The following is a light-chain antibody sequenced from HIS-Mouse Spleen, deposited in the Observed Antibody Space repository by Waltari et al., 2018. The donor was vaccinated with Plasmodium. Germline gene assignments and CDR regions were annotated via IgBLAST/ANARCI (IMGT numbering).Light chain of an antibody. J-gene: IGLJ1*01. CDR3: CSCAGSSTYV. Sequence: QSALTQPASVSGSPGQSITISCTGTSSDVGSYNLVSWYQQHPGKAPKLMIYEGSKRPSGVSNRFSGSKSGNTASLTISGLQAEDEADYYCCSCAGSSTYVFGTGTKVTV. CDR1: SSDVGSYNL. CDR2: EGS. V-gene: IGLV2-23*01.